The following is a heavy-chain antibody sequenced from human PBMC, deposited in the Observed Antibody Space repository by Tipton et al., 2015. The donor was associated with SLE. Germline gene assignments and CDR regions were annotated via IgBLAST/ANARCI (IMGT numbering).Heavy chain of an antibody. CDR3: ARRYRNPAPDSLDL. CDR1: GGSISSGSYY. D-gene: IGHD1-14*01. CDR2: IYYSGGST. Sequence: TLSLTCTVSGGSISSGSYYWSWIRQPPGKGLEWIGYIYYSGGSTNYNPSLKSRVTMSVDTSKNQFSLKLSSVTAADTAVYYCARRYRNPAPDSLDLWGLGTVVTVSS. V-gene: IGHV4-61*01. J-gene: IGHJ3*01.